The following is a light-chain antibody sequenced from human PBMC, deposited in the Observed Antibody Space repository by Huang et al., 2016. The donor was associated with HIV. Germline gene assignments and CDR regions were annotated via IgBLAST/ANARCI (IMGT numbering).Light chain of an antibody. CDR2: WAS. J-gene: IGKJ3*01. CDR3: QQYFFSPMT. V-gene: IGKV4-1*01. CDR1: HSLLKSPNRQNY. Sequence: DIVMTQSPDFLAVSLGERATISCKYSHSLLKSPNRQNYLAWYQQNPGQPPKLLIYWASVRESGVPDRFIGSGSGTDFTLTITSLQAEDVAVYFCQQYFFSPMTFGPGTKVDI.